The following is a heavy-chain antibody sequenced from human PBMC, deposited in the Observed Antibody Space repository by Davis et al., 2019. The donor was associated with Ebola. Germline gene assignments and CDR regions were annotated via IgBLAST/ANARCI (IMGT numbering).Heavy chain of an antibody. D-gene: IGHD1-1*01. J-gene: IGHJ4*02. CDR3: ARAQFPTTSDH. CDR2: IIPIFGTA. V-gene: IGHV1-69*13. CDR1: GYTFSGNY. Sequence: AASVKVSCKASGYTFSGNYIQWVRQAPGQGLEWMGGIIPIFGTANYAQKFQGRVTITADESTSIAYMELSRLRSDDTAVYYCARAQFPTTSDHWGQGTLVTVSS.